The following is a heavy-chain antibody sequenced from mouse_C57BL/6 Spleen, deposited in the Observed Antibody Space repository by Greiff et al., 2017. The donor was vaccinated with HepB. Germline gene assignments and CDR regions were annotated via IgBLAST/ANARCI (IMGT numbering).Heavy chain of an antibody. J-gene: IGHJ2*01. V-gene: IGHV1-61*01. CDR2: IYPSDSET. CDR3: AREDAYYFDY. Sequence: VQLQQPGAELVRPGSSVKLSCKASGYTFTSYWMDWVKQRPGQGLEWIGNIYPSDSETHYNQKFKDKATLTVDKSSSTAYMQLSSLTSEDSAVYYCAREDAYYFDYWGQGTTLTVSS. CDR1: GYTFTSYW.